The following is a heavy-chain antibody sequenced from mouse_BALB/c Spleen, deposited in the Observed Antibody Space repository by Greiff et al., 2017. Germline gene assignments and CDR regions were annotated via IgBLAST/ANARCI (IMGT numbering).Heavy chain of an antibody. J-gene: IGHJ1*01. D-gene: IGHD1-1*01. CDR1: GYSITSDYA. V-gene: IGHV3-2*02. CDR3: ARGFPDYCGSSHWYFDV. CDR2: ISYSGST. Sequence: EVKVEESGPGLVKPSQSLSLTCTVTGYSITSDYAWNWIRQFPGNKLEWMGYISYSGSTSYNPSLKSRISITRDTSKNQFFLQLNSVTTEDTATYYCARGFPDYCGSSHWYFDVWGAGTTVTVSS.